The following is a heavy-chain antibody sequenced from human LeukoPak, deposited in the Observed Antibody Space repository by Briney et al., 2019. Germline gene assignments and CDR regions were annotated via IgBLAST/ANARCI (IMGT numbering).Heavy chain of an antibody. CDR2: ISGSGGST. CDR3: AKVTLTYYDYVWGSYRSDAFDI. J-gene: IGHJ3*02. Sequence: GGPLRLSCAASGFTFSSYAMSWVRQAPGKGLEWVSAISGSGGSTYYADSVKGRFTISRDNSKNTLYLQMNSLRAEDTAVYYCAKVTLTYYDYVWGSYRSDAFDIWGQGTMVTVSS. CDR1: GFTFSSYA. V-gene: IGHV3-23*01. D-gene: IGHD3-16*02.